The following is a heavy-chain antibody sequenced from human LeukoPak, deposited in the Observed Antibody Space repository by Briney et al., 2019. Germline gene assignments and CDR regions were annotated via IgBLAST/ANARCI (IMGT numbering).Heavy chain of an antibody. D-gene: IGHD6-19*01. CDR3: TRQWGSGWYYFDY. CDR2: IRSKANSYAT. V-gene: IGHV3-73*01. CDR1: GFTFSSYG. Sequence: GGSLRLSYAASGFTFSSYGMHWVRQASGRGLEWVGRIRSKANSYATAYAASVKGRFTISRDDSKNTAYLQMNSLKTEDTAVYYCTRQWGSGWYYFDYWGQGTLVTVSS. J-gene: IGHJ4*02.